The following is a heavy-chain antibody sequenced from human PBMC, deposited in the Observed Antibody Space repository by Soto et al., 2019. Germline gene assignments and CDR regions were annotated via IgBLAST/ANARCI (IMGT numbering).Heavy chain of an antibody. CDR1: GFTFSSYG. D-gene: IGHD2-21*02. V-gene: IGHV3-30*18. J-gene: IGHJ4*02. CDR2: ISYDGSNK. CDR3: AKDSRIVVVTAPYDY. Sequence: QVQLVESGGGVVQPGRSLRLSCAASGFTFSSYGMHWVRQAPGKGLEWVAVISYDGSNKYYADSVKGRFTISRDNSKNPLYLHMNSLRAEDTAVYYCAKDSRIVVVTAPYDYWGQGTLVTVSS.